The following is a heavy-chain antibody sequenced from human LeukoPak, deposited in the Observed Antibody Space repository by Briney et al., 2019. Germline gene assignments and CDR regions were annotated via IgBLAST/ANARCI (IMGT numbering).Heavy chain of an antibody. V-gene: IGHV3-48*03. CDR1: GFSFSGFD. CDR2: IGTSVNAI. Sequence: GGSLRLSCAASGFSFSGFDMNWARQAPWKGLEWIAHIGTSVNAIYYADSVKGRFTISRDNARDSLSLQMDSLRVEDTAVYYCAKDSVWFGDLLNWGQGALVIVSS. CDR3: AKDSVWFGDLLN. D-gene: IGHD3-10*01. J-gene: IGHJ4*02.